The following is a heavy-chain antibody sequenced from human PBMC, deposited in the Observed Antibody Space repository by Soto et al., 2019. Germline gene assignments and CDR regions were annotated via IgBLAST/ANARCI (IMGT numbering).Heavy chain of an antibody. CDR2: INHSGST. CDR3: ARGRKDSSLQNLDY. D-gene: IGHD6-6*01. CDR1: GGSFSGYY. V-gene: IGHV4-34*01. J-gene: IGHJ4*02. Sequence: QVQLQQWGAGLLKPSETLSLTCAVYGGSFSGYYWSWIRQPPGKGLEWIGEINHSGSTNYNPSLKSRFTLSVDTSKNQFSLKLRSVTAADTAVYYCARGRKDSSLQNLDYWGQGTLVTVSS.